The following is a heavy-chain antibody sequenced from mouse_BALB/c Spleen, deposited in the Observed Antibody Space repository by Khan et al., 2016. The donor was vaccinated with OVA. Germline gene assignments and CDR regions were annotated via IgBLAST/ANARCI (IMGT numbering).Heavy chain of an antibody. CDR1: GFTFSTFG. V-gene: IGHV5-6*01. CDR3: ARLAYYYNSEGFAY. CDR2: INTGGFYT. D-gene: IGHD1-1*01. Sequence: EVELVESGGDLVKPGGSLKLSCAASGFTFSTFGMSWVRQSPDRRLEWVATINTGGFYTYYSDIVKGRFTISRDNAKSTLYLQMSSLKSEDTAICYCARLAYYYNSEGFAYWGQGTLVTVSA. J-gene: IGHJ3*01.